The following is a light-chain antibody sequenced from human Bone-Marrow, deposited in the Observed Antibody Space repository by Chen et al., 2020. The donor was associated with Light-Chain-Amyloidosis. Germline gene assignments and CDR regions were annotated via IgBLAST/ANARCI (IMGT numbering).Light chain of an antibody. Sequence: DIMMTQSLATLAVSPVERATINCKSSQSVLYSSNNKNYLAWYQQKPGQPPKLLIYWASTRESGVPDRFSGSGSGTDFTLTISSLQAEDVAVDYCQQYYSTPWTFGQGTKVEIK. J-gene: IGKJ1*01. CDR1: QSVLYSSNNKNY. CDR3: QQYYSTPWT. V-gene: IGKV4-1*01. CDR2: WAS.